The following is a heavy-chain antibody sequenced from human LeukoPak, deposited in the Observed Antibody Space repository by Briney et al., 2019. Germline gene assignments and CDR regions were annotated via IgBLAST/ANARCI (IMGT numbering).Heavy chain of an antibody. CDR3: ARGPGISGDHIYPDY. CDR2: IYESGST. J-gene: IGHJ4*02. Sequence: SETLSLTCSVSGYSISSGKYWAWIRQTPGKGLEWIGSIYESGSTYYTPSLKSRVTMSVDTSKNQFSLSLTSVTAADTAVYFCARGPGISGDHIYPDYWGQGIQVTISS. V-gene: IGHV4-38-2*02. CDR1: GYSISSGKY. D-gene: IGHD2-21*01.